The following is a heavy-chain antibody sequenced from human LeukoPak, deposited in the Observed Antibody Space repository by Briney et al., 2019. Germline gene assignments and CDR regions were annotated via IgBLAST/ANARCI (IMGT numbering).Heavy chain of an antibody. Sequence: GGSLRLSCAASGFTFSSYGMHWVRQAPGKGLEWVAVISYDGSNKYYADSVKGRFTISRDNSKNTLYLQMNSLRAEDTAVYYCASRQGAAAGTPTPFYWGQGTLVTVSS. D-gene: IGHD6-13*01. J-gene: IGHJ4*02. V-gene: IGHV3-30*03. CDR2: ISYDGSNK. CDR1: GFTFSSYG. CDR3: ASRQGAAAGTPTPFY.